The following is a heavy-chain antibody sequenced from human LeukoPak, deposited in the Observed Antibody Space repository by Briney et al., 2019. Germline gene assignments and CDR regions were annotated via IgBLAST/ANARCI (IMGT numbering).Heavy chain of an antibody. J-gene: IGHJ6*03. Sequence: PGGSLRLSCTASGFTLGDYAMSWFRQAPGKGLEWVGFIRSKAYGGTTEYAASVKGRFTISRDDSKSIAYLQMNSLKTEDTAVYYCTRVRDYGDYVFDYYMDVWGKGTTVTISS. CDR2: IRSKAYGGTT. V-gene: IGHV3-49*03. CDR1: GFTLGDYA. CDR3: TRVRDYGDYVFDYYMDV. D-gene: IGHD4-17*01.